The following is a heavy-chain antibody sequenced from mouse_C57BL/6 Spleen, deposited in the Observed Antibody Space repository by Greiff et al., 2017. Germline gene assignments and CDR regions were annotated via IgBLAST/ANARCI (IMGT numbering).Heavy chain of an antibody. CDR2: INPNYGTT. D-gene: IGHD2-4*01. CDR1: GYSFTDYN. J-gene: IGHJ1*03. CDR3: ARADDYDGDWYFDV. V-gene: IGHV1-39*01. Sequence: LVESGPELVKPGASVKISCKASGYSFTDYNMNWVKQSNGKSLEWIGVINPNYGTTSYNQKFKGKATLTVDQSSSTAYMQLNSLTSEDSAVYYCARADDYDGDWYFDVWGTGTTVTVSS.